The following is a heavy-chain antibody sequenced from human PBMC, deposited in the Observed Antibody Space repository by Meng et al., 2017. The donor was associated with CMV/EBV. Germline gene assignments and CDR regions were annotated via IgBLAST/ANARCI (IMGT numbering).Heavy chain of an antibody. J-gene: IGHJ3*02. CDR3: ARDPGADIVVVPAATDAFDI. D-gene: IGHD2-2*01. Sequence: SETLSLTCTVSGGSISSSSYYWGWIRQPPGKGLEWIGSIYYSGSTYYNPSLKSRVTISVDTSKNQFSLNLSSVTAADTAVYYCARDPGADIVVVPAATDAFDIWGQGTMVTVSS. CDR1: GGSISSSSYY. V-gene: IGHV4-39*07. CDR2: IYYSGST.